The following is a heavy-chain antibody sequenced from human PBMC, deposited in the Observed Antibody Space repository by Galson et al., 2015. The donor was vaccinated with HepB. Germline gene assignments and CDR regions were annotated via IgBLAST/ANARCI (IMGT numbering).Heavy chain of an antibody. CDR2: ISYDGSNK. CDR3: AREGRGCSGGSCPPDAFDI. CDR1: GFTFSSYA. D-gene: IGHD2-15*01. Sequence: SLRLSCAASGFTFSSYAMHWVRQAPGKGLEWVAVISYDGSNKYYADSVKGRFTISRDNSKDTLYLQMNSLRAEDTAVYYCAREGRGCSGGSCPPDAFDIWGQGTMVTVSS. J-gene: IGHJ3*02. V-gene: IGHV3-30-3*01.